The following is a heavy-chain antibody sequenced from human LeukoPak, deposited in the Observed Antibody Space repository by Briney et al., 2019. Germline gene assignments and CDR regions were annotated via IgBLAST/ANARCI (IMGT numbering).Heavy chain of an antibody. CDR2: IIPIFGTA. Sequence: ASVKVSCKASGGTFSSYAISWVRQAPGQGLEWMGGIIPIFGTANYAQKFQGRVTITADESTSTAYTELSSLRSEDTAVYYCASLDCSGGSCYLTRFDYWGQGTLVTVSS. D-gene: IGHD2-15*01. CDR3: ASLDCSGGSCYLTRFDY. J-gene: IGHJ4*02. CDR1: GGTFSSYA. V-gene: IGHV1-69*13.